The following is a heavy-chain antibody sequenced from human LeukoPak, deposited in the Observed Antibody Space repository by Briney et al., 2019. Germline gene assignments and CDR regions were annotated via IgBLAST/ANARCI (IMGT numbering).Heavy chain of an antibody. CDR1: GFTFSSYG. J-gene: IGHJ5*02. Sequence: GGSLRLSCAASGFTFSSYGMHWVRQAPGKGLEWVAVIWYDGSNKYYADSVKGRFTISRDNSKNTLYLQMNSLRAEDTAVYYCARDFSLVVGASDSWGKGTLVTVSS. D-gene: IGHD1-26*01. V-gene: IGHV3-33*01. CDR3: ARDFSLVVGASDS. CDR2: IWYDGSNK.